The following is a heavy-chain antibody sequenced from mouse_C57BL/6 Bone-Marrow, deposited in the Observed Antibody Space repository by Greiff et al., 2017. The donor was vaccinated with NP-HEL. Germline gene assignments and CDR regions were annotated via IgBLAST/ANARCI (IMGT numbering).Heavy chain of an antibody. CDR3: ARDPFYDGYQEY. Sequence: DVKLQESGPGMVKPSQSLSLTCTVTGYSITSGYDWHWIRHFPGNKLEWMGYISYSGSTNYNPSLKSRISITHDTSKNHFFLKLNSVTTEDTATYYCARDPFYDGYQEYWGQGTTLTVSS. V-gene: IGHV3-1*01. CDR1: GYSITSGYD. D-gene: IGHD2-3*01. J-gene: IGHJ2*01. CDR2: ISYSGST.